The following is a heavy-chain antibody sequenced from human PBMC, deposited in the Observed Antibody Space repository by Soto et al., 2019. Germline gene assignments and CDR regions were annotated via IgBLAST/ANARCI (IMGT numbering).Heavy chain of an antibody. D-gene: IGHD6-13*01. CDR3: ARVGQQLILGY. CDR1: GYTLTSYY. CDR2: INPSGGST. Sequence: ASVKVSCKASGYTLTSYYMHWVRQAPGQGLEWMGIINPSGGSTSYAQKFQGRVTMTRDTSTSTVYMELSSLRSDDTAVYYCARVGQQLILGYWGQGTLVTVSS. J-gene: IGHJ4*02. V-gene: IGHV1-46*01.